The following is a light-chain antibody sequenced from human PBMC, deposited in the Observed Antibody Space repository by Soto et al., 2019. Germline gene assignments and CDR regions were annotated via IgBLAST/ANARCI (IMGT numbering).Light chain of an antibody. CDR1: QGIINY. J-gene: IGKJ4*01. V-gene: IGKV1-9*01. Sequence: DIQLTQSPSFLSASVGDRVTITCRVSQGIINYLAWYQQQPGKAPKLLISGASTLQSGVSSRFSGSGSGTEFTLTISSLQPEDFATYYWQQVNTYPLTFGGGTKVEIK. CDR2: GAS. CDR3: QQVNTYPLT.